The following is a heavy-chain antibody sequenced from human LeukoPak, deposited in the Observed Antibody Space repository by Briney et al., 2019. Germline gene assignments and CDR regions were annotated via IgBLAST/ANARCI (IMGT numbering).Heavy chain of an antibody. CDR3: AKNSGRYSNSYFDY. CDR1: GFTFSTYA. J-gene: IGHJ4*02. V-gene: IGHV3-23*01. D-gene: IGHD4-11*01. CDR2: ISDNGGRS. Sequence: GGSLRLSCAASGFTFSTYAMSWVRQAPGKGLEWVSTISDNGGRSFYADSVKRRFTISRDNSKNTLYLQMNSLRAEDTAVYYCAKNSGRYSNSYFDYWGQGTLVTVSS.